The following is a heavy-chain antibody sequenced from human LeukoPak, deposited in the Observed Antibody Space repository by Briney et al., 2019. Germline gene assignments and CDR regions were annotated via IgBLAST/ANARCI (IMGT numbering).Heavy chain of an antibody. CDR1: GFTVSANH. V-gene: IGHV3-53*01. J-gene: IGHJ3*02. CDR2: IYSGGSI. D-gene: IGHD2-21*02. CDR3: ARASRVTTRLDAFDI. Sequence: GGSLRLSCAASGFTVSANHMSWARQAPGRGLDWVSTIYSGGSIYYADSVKGRFTISRDNPKNTLYLQMNSLRVEDTAVYYCARASRVTTRLDAFDIWGQGTTVTVSS.